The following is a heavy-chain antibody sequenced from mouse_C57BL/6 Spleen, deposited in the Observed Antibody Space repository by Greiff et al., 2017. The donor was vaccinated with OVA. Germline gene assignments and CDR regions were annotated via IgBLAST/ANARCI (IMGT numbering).Heavy chain of an antibody. CDR3: ARTYYDYDSYYAMDY. V-gene: IGHV1-7*01. D-gene: IGHD2-4*01. Sequence: VQLQQSGAELAKPGASVKLSCKASGYTFTSYWMHWVKQRPGQGLEWIGYINPSSGYTKYNQKFKDKATLTADKSSITAYMQLSILTYEDSAVYYCARTYYDYDSYYAMDYWGQGTSVTVSS. CDR2: INPSSGYT. J-gene: IGHJ4*01. CDR1: GYTFTSYW.